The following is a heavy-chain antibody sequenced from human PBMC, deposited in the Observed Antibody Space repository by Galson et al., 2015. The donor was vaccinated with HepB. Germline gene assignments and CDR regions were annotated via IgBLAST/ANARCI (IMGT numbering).Heavy chain of an antibody. Sequence: QSGAEVKKPGESLRISCKGSGYSFTSYWISWVRQMPGKGLEWMGRIDPSDSYTNYSPSFQGHVTISADKSISTAYLQWSSLKASDTAMYYCARIPPRGDCSSGSCSYYYGMDVWGQGTTVTVSS. CDR2: IDPSDSYT. CDR3: ARIPPRGDCSSGSCSYYYGMDV. CDR1: GYSFTSYW. D-gene: IGHD2-15*01. V-gene: IGHV5-10-1*01. J-gene: IGHJ6*02.